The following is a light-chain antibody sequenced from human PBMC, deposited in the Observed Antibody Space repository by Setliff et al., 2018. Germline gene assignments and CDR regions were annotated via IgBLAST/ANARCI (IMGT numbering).Light chain of an antibody. CDR1: TSNIGKNF. CDR3: ATWDDSLSAYV. Sequence: QSALTQPPSASGTPGQSVTISCSGSTSNIGKNFVYWYQQVPGTVPKLLIYRNNQRPSGVSDRFSGSKSGTSASLAISGLRSEDGADYYCATWDDSLSAYVFGTGTKVPS. V-gene: IGLV1-47*01. CDR2: RNN. J-gene: IGLJ1*01.